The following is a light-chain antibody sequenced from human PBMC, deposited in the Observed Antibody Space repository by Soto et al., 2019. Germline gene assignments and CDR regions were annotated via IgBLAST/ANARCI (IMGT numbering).Light chain of an antibody. CDR3: QQYCSSRWT. J-gene: IGKJ1*01. CDR2: GAS. V-gene: IGKV3-20*01. CDR1: QSVSSIY. Sequence: EIVLTQSPGTLSLSPGERATLSCRASQSVSSIYLAWYQQKPGQAPRLLIYGASSRATGIPDRFSGSGSGTDCTLTISIREPEDFAVYYCQQYCSSRWTFGQGTKVEI.